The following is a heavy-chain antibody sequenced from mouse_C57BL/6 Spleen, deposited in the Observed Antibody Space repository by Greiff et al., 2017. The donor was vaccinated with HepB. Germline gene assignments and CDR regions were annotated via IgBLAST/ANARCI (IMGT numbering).Heavy chain of an antibody. CDR3: ARIYYDSSFWYFDV. D-gene: IGHD1-1*01. Sequence: EVQGVESGGGLVQPGGSLKLSCAASGFTFSDYYMYWVRQTPEKRLEWVAYISNGGGSTYYPDTVKGRFTISRDNVKNTLYLQMSRLQSEDTAMYYCARIYYDSSFWYFDVWGTGTTVTVSS. V-gene: IGHV5-12*01. CDR1: GFTFSDYY. J-gene: IGHJ1*03. CDR2: ISNGGGST.